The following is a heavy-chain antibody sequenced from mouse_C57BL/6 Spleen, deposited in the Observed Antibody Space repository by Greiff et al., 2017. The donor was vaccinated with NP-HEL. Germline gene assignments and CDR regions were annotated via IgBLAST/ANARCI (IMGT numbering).Heavy chain of an antibody. J-gene: IGHJ4*01. Sequence: VQLQQPGAELVRPGTSVKLSCKASGYTFTSYWMHWVKQRPGQGLEWIGVIDPSDSYTNYNQKFKGKATLTVDTSSSTAYMQLSSLTSEDSAVYYCARAQDSNYEAIDYWGQGTSVTVSS. CDR3: ARAQDSNYEAIDY. D-gene: IGHD2-5*01. CDR2: IDPSDSYT. V-gene: IGHV1-59*01. CDR1: GYTFTSYW.